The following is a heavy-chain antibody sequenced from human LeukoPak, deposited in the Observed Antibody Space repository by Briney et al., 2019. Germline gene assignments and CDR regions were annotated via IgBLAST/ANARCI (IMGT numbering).Heavy chain of an antibody. D-gene: IGHD6-19*01. CDR2: ISWNSGSI. CDR3: AKAPRASGWDAFDY. V-gene: IGHV3-9*01. CDR1: GFTFDDYA. J-gene: IGHJ4*02. Sequence: GGSLRLSCAASGFTFDDYAMHWVRQAPGKGLEWVSGISWNSGSIGYADSVKGRFTISKDNAKNSLYLQMNSLRAEDTALYYCAKAPRASGWDAFDYWGQGTLVTVSS.